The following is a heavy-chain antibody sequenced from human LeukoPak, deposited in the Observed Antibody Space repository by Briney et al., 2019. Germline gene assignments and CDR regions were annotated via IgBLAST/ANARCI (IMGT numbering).Heavy chain of an antibody. D-gene: IGHD6-19*01. CDR2: MNPNSGNT. CDR1: GYTFTSYD. V-gene: IGHV1-8*01. Sequence: ASVKVSCKASGYTFTSYDINWVRQATGQGLEWMGWMNPNSGNTGYAQKFQGRVTMTRNTSISTAYMEPSSLRSEDTAVYYCARTNGAVAGTDFDYWGQGTLVTVSS. CDR3: ARTNGAVAGTDFDY. J-gene: IGHJ4*02.